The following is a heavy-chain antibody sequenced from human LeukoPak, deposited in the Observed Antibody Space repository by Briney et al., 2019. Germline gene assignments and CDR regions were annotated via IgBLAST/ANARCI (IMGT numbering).Heavy chain of an antibody. CDR2: MYYSGST. J-gene: IGHJ4*02. CDR3: ASGTTVEYFDY. CDR1: GGSISSSSYY. Sequence: SETLSLTCTVSGGSISSSSYYWGWIRQPPGKGLEWIGSMYYSGSTYYNTSLKSRVTISVDTSKNQFSLKLSSVTAADTAVYYCASGTTVEYFDYWGQGTLVTVSS. V-gene: IGHV4-39*01. D-gene: IGHD4-11*01.